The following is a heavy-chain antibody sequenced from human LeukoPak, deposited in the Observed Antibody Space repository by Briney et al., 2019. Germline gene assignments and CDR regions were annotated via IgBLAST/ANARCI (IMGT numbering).Heavy chain of an antibody. J-gene: IGHJ3*02. Sequence: SETLSLTCTVSGSSISSYYWSWIRQPAGKGLEWIGRISTSGSTNYNPSLKSRVTMSVDTSNNQFSLKLSSVTAADTAVYYCARVSHYYDSSGYYYVRAFDIWGQGTMVTVSS. D-gene: IGHD3-22*01. CDR1: GSSISSYY. V-gene: IGHV4-4*07. CDR2: ISTSGST. CDR3: ARVSHYYDSSGYYYVRAFDI.